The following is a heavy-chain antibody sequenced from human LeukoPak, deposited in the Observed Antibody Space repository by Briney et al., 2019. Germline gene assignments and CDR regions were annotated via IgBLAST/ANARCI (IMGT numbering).Heavy chain of an antibody. CDR1: GGSISRFY. V-gene: IGHV4-59*01. Sequence: SETLSLTCTVSGGSISRFYWNWIRQPPGKGLEWIGYIYYSGSTNYNPSLKSRVTISVDTSKNQFSLKLSSVTAADTAVYYCARADYGDYRWFDPWGQGTLVTVSS. CDR2: IYYSGST. CDR3: ARADYGDYRWFDP. D-gene: IGHD4-17*01. J-gene: IGHJ5*02.